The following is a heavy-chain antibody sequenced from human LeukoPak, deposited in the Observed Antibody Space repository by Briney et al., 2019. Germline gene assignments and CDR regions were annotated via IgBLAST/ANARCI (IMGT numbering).Heavy chain of an antibody. CDR3: AGYDHTNYLAY. CDR2: ISSSGSI. D-gene: IGHD1-14*01. J-gene: IGHJ4*01. Sequence: SETLSLTCTVSGGSIGYNYWNWIRQSPERGLEWIGYISSSGSIDYTPSLRSRVTMSLDTSKNHLSLNLRSVSAADTAIYYCAGYDHTNYLAYWGQESWSPSPQ. V-gene: IGHV4-59*13. CDR1: GGSIGYNY.